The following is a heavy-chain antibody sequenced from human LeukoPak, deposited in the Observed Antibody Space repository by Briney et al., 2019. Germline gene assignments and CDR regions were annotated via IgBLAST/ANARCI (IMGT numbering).Heavy chain of an antibody. CDR1: GYTFTRCA. Sequence: GASVRVSCKASGYTFTRCAMNWVRQAPGQGLEWMGWINTNTENPTYAQDFIGRFVFSLETSVSTAYLQISRLKAEDTAVYYCARAYYYDSPDAFDIWGQGTMVTVSS. J-gene: IGHJ3*02. CDR2: INTNTENP. V-gene: IGHV7-4-1*02. D-gene: IGHD3-22*01. CDR3: ARAYYYDSPDAFDI.